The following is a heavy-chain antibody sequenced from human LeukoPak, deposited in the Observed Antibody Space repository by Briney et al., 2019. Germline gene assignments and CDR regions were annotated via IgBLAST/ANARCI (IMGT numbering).Heavy chain of an antibody. D-gene: IGHD3-10*01. CDR1: GGSISSGGYY. Sequence: SETLSLTCTVSGGSISSGGYYWSWTRQPPGKGLGWIGYIYHSGSTYYNPSLKSRVTISVDRSKNQFSLKLSSVTAADTAVYYCARDKGKQATFDYWGQGTLVTVSS. J-gene: IGHJ4*02. V-gene: IGHV4-30-2*01. CDR3: ARDKGKQATFDY. CDR2: IYHSGST.